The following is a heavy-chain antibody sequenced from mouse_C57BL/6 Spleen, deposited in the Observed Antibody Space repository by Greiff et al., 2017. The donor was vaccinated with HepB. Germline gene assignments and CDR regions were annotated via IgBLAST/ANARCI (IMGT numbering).Heavy chain of an antibody. CDR2: IYPGSGST. J-gene: IGHJ4*01. Sequence: QVQLQQSGAELVKPGASVKMSCKASGYTFTSYWITWVKQRPGQGLEWIGDIYPGSGSTNYNEKFKSKATLTVDTSSSTAYMQLSSLTSEDSAVYYCARRGYGKSSYYAMDYWGQGTSVTVSS. CDR1: GYTFTSYW. CDR3: ARRGYGKSSYYAMDY. D-gene: IGHD2-1*01. V-gene: IGHV1-55*01.